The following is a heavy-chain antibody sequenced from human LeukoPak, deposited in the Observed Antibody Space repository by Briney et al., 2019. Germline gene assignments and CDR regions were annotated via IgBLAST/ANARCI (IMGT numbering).Heavy chain of an antibody. Sequence: GRPLRLSCAASGFDFSSYVMHWVRQAPGKGLEWVAVISHDGSNRYYADSVKGRVTISRDNSVNTLDLQMNSLGGEDTAMYYCVRDISGEKCFDYWGQGTLVIDS. J-gene: IGHJ4*02. CDR2: ISHDGSNR. CDR1: GFDFSSYV. D-gene: IGHD3-9*01. CDR3: VRDISGEKCFDY. V-gene: IGHV3-30*04.